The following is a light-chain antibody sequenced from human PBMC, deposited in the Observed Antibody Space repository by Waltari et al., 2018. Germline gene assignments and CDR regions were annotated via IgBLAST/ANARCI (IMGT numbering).Light chain of an antibody. CDR2: YSF. V-gene: IGKV1-33*01. CDR1: QTINNR. J-gene: IGKJ4*01. Sequence: DIQMTPSPSSVSASVGDRVIITCRASQTINNRLSWYRQEPGKAPKPLIYYSFNLETGVPSRFSGSGSGRDYTLTINNLQPEDFATYYCQQYETFPLIFGGGTKVEIK. CDR3: QQYETFPLI.